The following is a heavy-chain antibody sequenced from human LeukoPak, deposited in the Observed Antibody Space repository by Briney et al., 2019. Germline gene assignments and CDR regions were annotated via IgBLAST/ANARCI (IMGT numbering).Heavy chain of an antibody. J-gene: IGHJ5*02. CDR2: ISSSSSYI. Sequence: KPGGSLRLSCAASGFTFSSYSMNWVRQAPGKGLEWVSSISSSSSYIYYADSVKGRFTISRDNAKNSLYLQMNSLRAEDTAVYYCASSCSSTSCYHKYNWLDPWGQGTLVTVSS. CDR1: GFTFSSYS. V-gene: IGHV3-21*01. D-gene: IGHD2-2*01. CDR3: ASSCSSTSCYHKYNWLDP.